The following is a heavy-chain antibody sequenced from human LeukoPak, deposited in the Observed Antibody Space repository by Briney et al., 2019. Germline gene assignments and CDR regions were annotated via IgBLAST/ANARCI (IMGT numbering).Heavy chain of an antibody. CDR1: GFTFSSYA. CDR2: ISGSGGST. CDR3: ARETGWFGEPYLFDY. D-gene: IGHD3-10*01. V-gene: IGHV3-23*01. J-gene: IGHJ4*02. Sequence: GGSLRLSCAASGFTFSSYAVSWVRQAPGKGLEWVSAISGSGGSTYYADSVKGRFTISRDNSKNTLYLQMNSLRAEDTAVYYCARETGWFGEPYLFDYWGQGTLVTVSS.